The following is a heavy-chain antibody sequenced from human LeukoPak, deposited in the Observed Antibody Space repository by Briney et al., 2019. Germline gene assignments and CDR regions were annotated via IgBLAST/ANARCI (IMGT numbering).Heavy chain of an antibody. CDR1: GFRFSDFT. CDR3: GKEGGT. J-gene: IGHJ5*02. D-gene: IGHD3-16*01. V-gene: IGHV3-23*01. Sequence: GGSLRLSCAASGFRFSDFTMTWVRQAPGKGPEWVSAIGGRGGSTYYADSVGGRFTISRDNSKDMVYLQMNSLKVEDTATYYCGKEGGTWGQGTKVTVSS. CDR2: IGGRGGST.